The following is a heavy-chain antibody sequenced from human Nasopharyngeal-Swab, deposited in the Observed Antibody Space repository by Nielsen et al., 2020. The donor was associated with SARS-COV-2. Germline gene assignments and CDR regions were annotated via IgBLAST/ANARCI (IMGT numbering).Heavy chain of an antibody. J-gene: IGHJ4*02. V-gene: IGHV1-2*02. D-gene: IGHD3-22*01. CDR1: GYTFTDYY. CDR2: INPYSGDT. Sequence: SVKVSCQTSGYTFTDYYIHWVRQVPGQGLEWVGCINPYSGDTKYAQKFQGRVTVTRDTSRSTAYIELSRLRSDDTAVYYCARDYYDNYDSDYWGQGTLVTVSS. CDR3: ARDYYDNYDSDY.